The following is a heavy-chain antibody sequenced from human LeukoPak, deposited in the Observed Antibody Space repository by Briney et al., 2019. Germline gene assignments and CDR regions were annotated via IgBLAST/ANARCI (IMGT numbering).Heavy chain of an antibody. J-gene: IGHJ5*02. CDR3: ARTGCSSTSCYTGWFDP. V-gene: IGHV3-21*01. D-gene: IGHD2-2*02. CDR1: GFTFSSYS. Sequence: GGSLRLSCAASGFTFSSYSMNWVRQAPGKGLEWVSSISSSSSYIYYADSVKGRFTISRDNAKNSLYLQMNSLRAEDTAVYYCARTGCSSTSCYTGWFDPWGQGTLVTVSS. CDR2: ISSSSSYI.